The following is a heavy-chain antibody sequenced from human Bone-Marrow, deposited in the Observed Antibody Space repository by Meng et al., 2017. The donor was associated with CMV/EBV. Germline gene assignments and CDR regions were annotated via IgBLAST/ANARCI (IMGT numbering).Heavy chain of an antibody. D-gene: IGHD3-10*01. CDR3: AREIAYGITMVRGVPSPMDV. J-gene: IGHJ6*02. CDR1: GFTFSSYA. CDR2: ISYDGSNK. Sequence: GGSLRLSCAASGFTFSSYAMHWVRQAPGKGLEWVAVISYDGSNKYYADSVKGRFTISRDNSKNTLYLQMNSLRAEDTAVYYCAREIAYGITMVRGVPSPMDVWGQGTMVTVSS. V-gene: IGHV3-30-3*01.